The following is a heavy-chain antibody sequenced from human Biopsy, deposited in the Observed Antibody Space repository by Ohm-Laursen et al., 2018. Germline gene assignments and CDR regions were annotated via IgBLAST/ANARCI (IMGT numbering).Heavy chain of an antibody. CDR3: ARNTGWYGDLYYFDY. Sequence: SSVKVSCNTSGYSFTSYYMHWVRQAPGQGLEWMGMINPSGSTTSYPQIFQGRVTMTRDTSKSTVYMELSSLRSADTAVYFCARNTGWYGDLYYFDYWGQGTLVTVSS. V-gene: IGHV1-46*01. D-gene: IGHD6-19*01. CDR2: INPSGSTT. CDR1: GYSFTSYY. J-gene: IGHJ4*02.